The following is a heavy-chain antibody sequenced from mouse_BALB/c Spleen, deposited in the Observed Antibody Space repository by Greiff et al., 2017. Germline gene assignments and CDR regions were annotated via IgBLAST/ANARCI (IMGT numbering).Heavy chain of an antibody. J-gene: IGHJ2*01. Sequence: EVKVEESGGGLVQPGGSRKLSCAASGFTFSSFGMHWVRQAPEKGLEWVAYISSGSSTIYYADTVKGRFTISRDNPKNTLFLQMTSLRSEDTAMYYCTVVATDYWGQGTTLTVSS. CDR3: TVVATDY. V-gene: IGHV5-17*02. CDR1: GFTFSSFG. CDR2: ISSGSSTI. D-gene: IGHD1-1*01.